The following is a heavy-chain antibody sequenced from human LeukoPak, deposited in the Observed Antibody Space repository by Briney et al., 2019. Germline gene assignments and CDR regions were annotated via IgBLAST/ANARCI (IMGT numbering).Heavy chain of an antibody. J-gene: IGHJ4*02. CDR2: IKYDATEK. V-gene: IGHV3-7*01. Sequence: GGSLRLSCTVSGFTFSTYWMSSVRQAPGKGPEWVAIIKYDATEKYYVESVKGRFTVSRDNAKDSVYLQLNSLRAEDTAVYYCARDKKAGSSDGSVFDSWGQGTLVTVSS. CDR3: ARDKKAGSSDGSVFDS. CDR1: GFTFSTYW. D-gene: IGHD2-2*01.